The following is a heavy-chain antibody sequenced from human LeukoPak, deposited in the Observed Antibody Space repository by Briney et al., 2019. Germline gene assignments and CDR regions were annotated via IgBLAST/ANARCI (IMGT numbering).Heavy chain of an antibody. Sequence: SVKVSCKASGGTFSSYAISWVRQAPGQGLEWMGGIIPIFGTANYAQKFQGRVTITADESTSTAYMELSSLRSENTAVYYCARDRRKARHPWFDPWGQGTLVTVSS. V-gene: IGHV1-69*13. CDR3: ARDRRKARHPWFDP. J-gene: IGHJ5*02. CDR1: GGTFSSYA. CDR2: IIPIFGTA.